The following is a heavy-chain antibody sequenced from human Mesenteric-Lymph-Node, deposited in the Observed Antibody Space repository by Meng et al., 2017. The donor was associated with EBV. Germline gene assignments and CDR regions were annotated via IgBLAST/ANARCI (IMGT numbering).Heavy chain of an antibody. V-gene: IGHV1-18*01. J-gene: IGHJ4*02. CDR3: ASGGSGINFDY. D-gene: IGHD3-10*01. CDR1: GYRFNSYC. CDR2: ISADNGNT. Sequence: HVPPVQAGAEVKQPGDSVTVSCTASGYRFNSYCISWVRQAPGQGLEWMGLISADNGNTIFAQKFQGRVPMTADSSTSTAYMEVTSLTSDDTAVYYCASGGSGINFDYWGQGTLVTVSS.